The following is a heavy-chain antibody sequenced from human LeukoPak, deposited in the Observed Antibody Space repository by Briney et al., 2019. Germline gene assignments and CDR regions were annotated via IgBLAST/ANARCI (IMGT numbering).Heavy chain of an antibody. Sequence: PSETLSLTCSVSDNSITMYYWTWIRQPPGKGLEWIGYVDHTGSTNFNPSLNGRVSISRDTTNNLFSLRLRSVTAADTAVYFCARGRVSSSTWYSTYYYYFYMDVWDKGTTVTVSS. D-gene: IGHD1-1*01. CDR1: DNSITMYY. V-gene: IGHV4-59*01. CDR3: ARGRVSSSTWYSTYYYYFYMDV. J-gene: IGHJ6*03. CDR2: VDHTGST.